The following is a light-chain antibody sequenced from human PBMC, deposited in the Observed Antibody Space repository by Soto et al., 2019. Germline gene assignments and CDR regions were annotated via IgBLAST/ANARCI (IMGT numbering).Light chain of an antibody. CDR1: SSDVGAYNY. CDR3: AGWEDSLNGVG. V-gene: IGLV2-8*01. Sequence: QSALTQPPSASGSPGQSVTISCTGTSSDVGAYNYVSWYQQHPGRAPKLMIYEVRKRPSGVPDRFSGSKSGTSASLAISGLRSEDEADYYCAGWEDSLNGVGFGGGTKVTVL. CDR2: EVR. J-gene: IGLJ2*01.